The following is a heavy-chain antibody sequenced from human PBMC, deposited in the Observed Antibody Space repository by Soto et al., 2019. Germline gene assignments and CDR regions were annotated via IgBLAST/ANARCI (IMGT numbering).Heavy chain of an antibody. CDR1: GFSLSTSGVG. D-gene: IGHD4-17*01. CDR3: AHSGAYLGSS. J-gene: IGHJ5*02. Sequence: QITLKESGPTLVKPTQTLTLTCTFSGFSLSTSGVGVAWIRQPPGKALEWLALIYWDNDKRYSPSLKSRLTITKDTAENQVVLTMTDMDPVETATYYCAHSGAYLGSSWGQGTLVTVSS. CDR2: IYWDNDK. V-gene: IGHV2-5*02.